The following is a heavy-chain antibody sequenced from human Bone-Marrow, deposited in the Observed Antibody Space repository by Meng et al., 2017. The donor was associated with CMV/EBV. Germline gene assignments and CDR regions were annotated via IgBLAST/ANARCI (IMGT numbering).Heavy chain of an antibody. CDR3: ARTPIDGGYYGMDV. CDR1: GGSISSYY. V-gene: IGHV4-59*01. Sequence: ESLKISCTVSGGSISSYYWSWIRQPPGKGLEWIGYIYYSGSTNYNPPLKSRVTISVDTSKNQFSLKLSAVTAADTAVYYCARTPIDGGYYGMDVWGQGTTVTVSS. CDR2: IYYSGST. D-gene: IGHD3-16*01. J-gene: IGHJ6*02.